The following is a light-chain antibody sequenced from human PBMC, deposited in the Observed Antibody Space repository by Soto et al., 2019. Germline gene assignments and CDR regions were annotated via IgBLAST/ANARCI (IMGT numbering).Light chain of an antibody. Sequence: DIQLTQSPSFLSASVRDRVTITCRASQVISSDLAWYQQKAGKAPKLLIYDASSLQRGVPSRFSGRGSGTEFTLTISSLQPEDFATYYCQQLKSYPITFGQGTRLEMK. CDR3: QQLKSYPIT. J-gene: IGKJ5*01. CDR2: DAS. CDR1: QVISSD. V-gene: IGKV1-9*01.